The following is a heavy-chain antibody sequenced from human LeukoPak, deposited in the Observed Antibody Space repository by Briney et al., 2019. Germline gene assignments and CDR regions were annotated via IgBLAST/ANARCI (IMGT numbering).Heavy chain of an antibody. V-gene: IGHV4-39*01. Sequence: SETLSLTCTVSGDSLYYWGWIRQPPGKGLEWIGSVYSTGHTNYNLSLKSRGTMSIDTSKNQLSLKLTSVTAADTAMYYCARHHTSSKPIAYWGQGTLVTVSS. CDR3: ARHHTSSKPIAY. D-gene: IGHD3-16*01. CDR1: GDSLYY. CDR2: VYSTGHT. J-gene: IGHJ4*02.